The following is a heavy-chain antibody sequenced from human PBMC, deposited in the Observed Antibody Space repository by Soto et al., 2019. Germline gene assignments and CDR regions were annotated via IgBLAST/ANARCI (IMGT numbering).Heavy chain of an antibody. D-gene: IGHD2-2*01. J-gene: IGHJ3*01. CDR1: GGSFSGYY. Sequence: QVQLQQWGAGLLKPAETLSLTCEVHGGSFSGYYWTWIRQTPGKGLEWIGEISHSGTTNYQPSLTSRVTISAPPSTKQVSLTLTFGNAAASGAYDCARGECSSVYCFTRWALDFWGQGTVVTFSS. CDR3: ARGECSSVYCFTRWALDF. CDR2: ISHSGTT. V-gene: IGHV4-34*01.